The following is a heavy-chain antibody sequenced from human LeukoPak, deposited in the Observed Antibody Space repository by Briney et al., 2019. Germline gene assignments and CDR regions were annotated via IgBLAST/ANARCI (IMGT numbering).Heavy chain of an antibody. D-gene: IGHD6-19*01. CDR3: TKDLSVAVAGEPDY. CDR1: GFTFSSYA. V-gene: IGHV3-30-3*01. CDR2: ISYDGSNK. Sequence: PGGSLRLSCAASGFTFSSYAMHWVRQAPGKGLEWVAVISYDGSNKYYADSVKGRFTISRDNSKNTLYLQMNSLRAEDTAVYYCTKDLSVAVAGEPDYWGQGTLVTVSS. J-gene: IGHJ4*02.